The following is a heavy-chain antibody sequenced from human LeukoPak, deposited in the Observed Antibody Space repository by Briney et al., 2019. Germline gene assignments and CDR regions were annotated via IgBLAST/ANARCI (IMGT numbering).Heavy chain of an antibody. D-gene: IGHD3-10*01. CDR3: ARVRPAHYYGSGSYYSGWFDP. J-gene: IGHJ5*02. V-gene: IGHV1-69*04. Sequence: ASVKVSCKASGGTFSSYAISWVRQAPGQGLEWMGRIIPILGIANYAQKFQGRVTITADKSTSTAYMELSSLRSEDTAVYYCARVRPAHYYGSGSYYSGWFDPWGQGTLVTVSS. CDR2: IIPILGIA. CDR1: GGTFSSYA.